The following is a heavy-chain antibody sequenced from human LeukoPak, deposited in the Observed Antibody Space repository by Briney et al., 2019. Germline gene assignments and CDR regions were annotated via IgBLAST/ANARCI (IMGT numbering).Heavy chain of an antibody. CDR2: INSDESTT. D-gene: IGHD6-13*01. Sequence: GGSLRLSCAASGFTFSNNWMHWVRQAPGKGLVWVPRINSDESTTTYADSVKGRFTISRDNAKNTLYLQMNSLRAEDTAVYYCARSLRSSSWYPHDYWGQGTLVTVSS. CDR1: GFTFSNNW. V-gene: IGHV3-74*01. J-gene: IGHJ4*02. CDR3: ARSLRSSSWYPHDY.